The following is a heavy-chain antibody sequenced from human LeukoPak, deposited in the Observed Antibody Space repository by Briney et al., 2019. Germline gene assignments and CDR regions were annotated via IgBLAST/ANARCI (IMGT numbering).Heavy chain of an antibody. V-gene: IGHV3-30-3*01. CDR1: GFTVSSYS. J-gene: IGHJ4*02. CDR2: MSHDGTNK. D-gene: IGHD3-22*01. CDR3: AGLVGRYSSGLYYYYFDY. Sequence: PGGSLRLSCVVSGFTVSSYSMHWVRQAPGKGLEWVAIMSHDGTNKYYADPVKGRFTISRDNSKNTVYLQMNSLRAEDAAVYYCAGLVGRYSSGLYYYYFDYWGQGTLVTVSS.